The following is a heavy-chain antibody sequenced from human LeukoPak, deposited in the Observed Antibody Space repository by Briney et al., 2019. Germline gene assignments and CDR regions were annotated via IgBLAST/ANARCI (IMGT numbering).Heavy chain of an antibody. D-gene: IGHD6-13*01. V-gene: IGHV1-2*02. CDR1: RYTFTAVY. J-gene: IGHJ4*02. CDR2: SNPSSGGT. Sequence: ASVKGSCTAPRYTFTAVYMPWVGHAPGQGREWRGWSNPSSGGTDFAQNFQGRVTMTRDTSISTAYMQLRTLRSDDTAVYYCATSGFSPGIAAAGTLLWGQGTLVTVSS. CDR3: ATSGFSPGIAAAGTLL.